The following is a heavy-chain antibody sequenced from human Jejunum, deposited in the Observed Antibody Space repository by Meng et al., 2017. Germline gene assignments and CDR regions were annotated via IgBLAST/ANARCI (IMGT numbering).Heavy chain of an antibody. CDR1: GGSISNDY. CDR2: IYYTGKT. Sequence: QEQLQEAGPGLVKPSETLSPTCTVSGGSISNDYWSWLRQPPGKGPEWLAYIYYTGKTNYNPSLKSRLTISIDTSKNQFSPKLNSVTAADTAVYYCARGAGWYPSWGQGTLVTVSS. V-gene: IGHV4-59*01. CDR3: ARGAGWYPS. J-gene: IGHJ5*02. D-gene: IGHD6-19*01.